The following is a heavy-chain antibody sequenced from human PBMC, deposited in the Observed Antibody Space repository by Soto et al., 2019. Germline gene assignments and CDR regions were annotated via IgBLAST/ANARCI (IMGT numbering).Heavy chain of an antibody. J-gene: IGHJ6*02. V-gene: IGHV4-34*01. CDR3: ARDRLVVVAAAFPQYFFNGMDV. CDR1: GGSFSDYY. Sequence: KPSETLSLTCAVYGGSFSDYYWSWIRQSPGKGLEWIGEINHSGRTDYNPSLKSRVTISPDTSKNQFSLKLRSVTAADAAVYYCARDRLVVVAAAFPQYFFNGMDVWGQGTTVTVSS. CDR2: INHSGRT. D-gene: IGHD2-15*01.